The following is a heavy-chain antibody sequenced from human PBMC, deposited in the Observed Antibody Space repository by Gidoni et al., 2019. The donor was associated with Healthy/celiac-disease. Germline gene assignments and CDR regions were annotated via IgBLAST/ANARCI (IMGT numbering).Heavy chain of an antibody. CDR1: GYSFTSYW. CDR2: IDPSDSYT. CDR3: ARLPYYDSSGYY. D-gene: IGHD3-22*01. J-gene: IGHJ4*02. V-gene: IGHV5-10-1*03. Sequence: EVQLVQSGAEVKKPGESLSISCKVSGYSFTSYWISWVREMHGKGLEWMGRIDPSDSYTNYSPSFQGHVTISADNSNSTAYLKWSSLKASDTAMYYCARLPYYDSSGYYWGQGTLVTVSS.